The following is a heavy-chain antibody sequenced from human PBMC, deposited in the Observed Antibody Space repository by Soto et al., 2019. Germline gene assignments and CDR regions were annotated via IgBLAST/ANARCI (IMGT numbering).Heavy chain of an antibody. Sequence: QVQLVQSGAEVKKPGSSVKVSCKASGGTFSSYAISWVRQAPGQGLEWMGGIIPIFGTANYAQKFQGRVTITADEXTXTXAMELSSLRSEDTAVYYCASTSTYYYDSSGYYYFDYWGQGTLVTVSS. V-gene: IGHV1-69*12. J-gene: IGHJ4*02. D-gene: IGHD3-22*01. CDR2: IIPIFGTA. CDR1: GGTFSSYA. CDR3: ASTSTYYYDSSGYYYFDY.